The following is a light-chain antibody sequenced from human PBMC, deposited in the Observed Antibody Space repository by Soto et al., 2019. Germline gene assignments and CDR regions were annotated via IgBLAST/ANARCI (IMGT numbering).Light chain of an antibody. V-gene: IGKV1-39*01. CDR2: AAS. Sequence: DIHVSLAPASLSASVEATVSITCRASQSISNHLNWYQQKPGKAPKLLIFAASSLQSGVPSRFSGSRSGPDFTLTISSLQPEDFATYYCQQSYSTPPTFGRGTQLEIK. CDR1: QSISNH. J-gene: IGKJ4*02. CDR3: QQSYSTPPT.